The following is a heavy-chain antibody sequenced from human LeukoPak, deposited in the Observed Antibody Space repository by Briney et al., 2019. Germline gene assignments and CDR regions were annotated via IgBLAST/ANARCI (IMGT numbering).Heavy chain of an antibody. Sequence: SETLSLTCTVSGGSISSSSYYWGWIRHPPGKGLEWIGSIYYSGSTYYNPSLKSRVTISVDTSKNQFSLKLSSVTAADTAVYYCARAIVVVPAAPSDWFDPWGQGTLVTVSS. CDR2: IYYSGST. D-gene: IGHD2-2*01. CDR3: ARAIVVVPAAPSDWFDP. CDR1: GGSISSSSYY. J-gene: IGHJ5*02. V-gene: IGHV4-39*07.